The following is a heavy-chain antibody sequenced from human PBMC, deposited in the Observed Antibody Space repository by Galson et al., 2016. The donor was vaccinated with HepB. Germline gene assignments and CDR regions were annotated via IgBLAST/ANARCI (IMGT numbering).Heavy chain of an antibody. V-gene: IGHV3-7*01. CDR3: AKSTFGSSYHGLDV. CDR2: INNDGVEK. D-gene: IGHD3-16*01. J-gene: IGHJ6*02. Sequence: SLRLSCAGSGFIFSSYWMSWVRQAPGKGLEWVANINNDGVEKNYAGSVKGRFTISRDNAKNSLYLQMASLRVEDTAVYYCAKSTFGSSYHGLDVWGQGTTVTVSS. CDR1: GFIFSSYW.